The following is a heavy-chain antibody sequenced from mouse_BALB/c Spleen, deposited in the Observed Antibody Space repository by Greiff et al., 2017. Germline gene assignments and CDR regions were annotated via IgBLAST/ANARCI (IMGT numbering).Heavy chain of an antibody. V-gene: IGHV5-6-5*01. Sequence: EAQGVESGGGLVKPGGSLKLSCAASGFTFSSYAMSWVRQTPEKRLEWVASISSGGSTYYPDSVKGRFTISRDNARNILYLQMSSLRSEDTAMYYCARESKYYFDYWGQGTTLTVSS. CDR1: GFTFSSYA. CDR3: ARESKYYFDY. J-gene: IGHJ2*01. D-gene: IGHD2-5*01. CDR2: ISSGGST.